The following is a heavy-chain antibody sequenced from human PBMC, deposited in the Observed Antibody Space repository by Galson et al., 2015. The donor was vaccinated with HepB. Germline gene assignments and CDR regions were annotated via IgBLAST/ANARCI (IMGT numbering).Heavy chain of an antibody. CDR2: IGGSDNST. D-gene: IGHD6-19*01. V-gene: IGHV3-23*01. CDR3: ARFSIGWSLSFDY. J-gene: IGHJ4*02. Sequence: SLRLSCAASGFTFSNYDLSWVRQAPGKGLEWVSGIGGSDNSTNHADSVKGRLIISRDNSQNMLYLQMNSLRVEDTALYYCARFSIGWSLSFDYWGQGTLVTVSS. CDR1: GFTFSNYD.